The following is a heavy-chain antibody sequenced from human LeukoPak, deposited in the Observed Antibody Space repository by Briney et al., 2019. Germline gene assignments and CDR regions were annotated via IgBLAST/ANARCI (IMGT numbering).Heavy chain of an antibody. CDR2: IRYDGSNK. Sequence: GGSLRLSCAASGFTFSSYGMHWVRQAPGKGLEWVAFIRYDGSNKYYADSVKGRFTISRDNSKNTLYLQMNSLRAEDTAVYYCAKEPLGYCSSTSCYRGNFDYWGQGTLVTVSS. D-gene: IGHD2-2*02. CDR1: GFTFSSYG. J-gene: IGHJ4*02. V-gene: IGHV3-30*02. CDR3: AKEPLGYCSSTSCYRGNFDY.